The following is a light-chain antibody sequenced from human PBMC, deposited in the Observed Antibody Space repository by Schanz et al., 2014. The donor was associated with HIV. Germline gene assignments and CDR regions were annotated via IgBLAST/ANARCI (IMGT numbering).Light chain of an antibody. CDR2: EVI. V-gene: IGLV2-8*01. CDR3: AAWDDSLNGWV. Sequence: QSALTQPASVSGSPGQSITISCAETGSDIDAYKYVSWYQQHPGKAPKLMIYEVIKRPSGVPDRFSGSKSGNTASLTVSGLQSEDEADYYCAAWDDSLNGWVFGGGTKLTVL. J-gene: IGLJ3*02. CDR1: GSDIDAYKY.